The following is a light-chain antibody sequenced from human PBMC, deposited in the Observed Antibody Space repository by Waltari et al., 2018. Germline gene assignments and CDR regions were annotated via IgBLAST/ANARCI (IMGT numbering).Light chain of an antibody. J-gene: IGKJ2*01. CDR1: QNINNN. Sequence: TVMTQSPATLSVSPGEGTTLSCRASQNINNNLAWYQQKPGQAPRLLIYDASTRASGTPARFTGTASGIEFTLTISSLQSEDSAVFYCQQYNDWPPYTFGQGTKLEIK. CDR2: DAS. V-gene: IGKV3-15*01. CDR3: QQYNDWPPYT.